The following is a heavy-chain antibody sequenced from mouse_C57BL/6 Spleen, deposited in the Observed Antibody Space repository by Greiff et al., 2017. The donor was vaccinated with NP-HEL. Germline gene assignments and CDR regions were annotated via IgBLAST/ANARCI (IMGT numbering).Heavy chain of an antibody. D-gene: IGHD2-5*01. V-gene: IGHV1-52*01. CDR3: ARRYSNYVDFDY. J-gene: IGHJ2*01. Sequence: VQLQESGAELVRPGSSVKLSCKASGYTFTSYWMHWVKQRPIQGLEWIGNIDPSDSETHYNQKFKDKATLTVDKSSSTAYMQLSSLTSEDSAVYYCARRYSNYVDFDYWGQGTTLTVSS. CDR1: GYTFTSYW. CDR2: IDPSDSET.